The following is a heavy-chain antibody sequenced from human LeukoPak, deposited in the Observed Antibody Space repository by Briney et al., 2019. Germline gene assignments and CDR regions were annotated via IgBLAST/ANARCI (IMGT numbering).Heavy chain of an antibody. CDR1: GGSFSGYY. CDR3: ASKSSIKGYYYMDV. J-gene: IGHJ6*03. CDR2: INHSGST. D-gene: IGHD3-10*01. Sequence: SETLSLTCAVYGGSFSGYYWSWIRQPPGKGLEWIGEINHSGSTNYNPSLKSRVTISVDTSKNQFSLKLSSVTAADTAVYYCASKSSIKGYYYMDVWGKGTTVTVSS. V-gene: IGHV4-34*01.